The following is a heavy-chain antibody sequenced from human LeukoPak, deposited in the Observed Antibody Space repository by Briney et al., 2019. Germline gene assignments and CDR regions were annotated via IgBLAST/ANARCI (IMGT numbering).Heavy chain of an antibody. Sequence: GGSLRLSCAASGFTFSNHALSWVRQAPGKGLEWVSAISGSGGSTYYGDSVKGRFTISRDNSKNTLYLQMNSLRAEDTAVYYCAKIVLDYAFDPWGQGTLVTVSS. J-gene: IGHJ5*02. CDR3: AKIVLDYAFDP. CDR2: ISGSGGST. CDR1: GFTFSNHA. D-gene: IGHD4/OR15-4a*01. V-gene: IGHV3-23*01.